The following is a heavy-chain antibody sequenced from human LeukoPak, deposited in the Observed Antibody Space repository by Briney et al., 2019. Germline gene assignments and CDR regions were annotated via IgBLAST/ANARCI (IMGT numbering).Heavy chain of an antibody. CDR2: IWYDGSNK. D-gene: IGHD6-19*01. V-gene: IGHV3-33*01. CDR1: GFTFSSYG. J-gene: IGHJ4*02. CDR3: ARGSYSSGWYYFDY. Sequence: GGSLRLSCAASGFTFSSYGMHWVRQAPGKGLEWVAVIWYDGSNKYYADSVKGRFTISRDNSKNTLYLQMNSLRAEDTAVYYCARGSYSSGWYYFDYWGQGTLVTVSS.